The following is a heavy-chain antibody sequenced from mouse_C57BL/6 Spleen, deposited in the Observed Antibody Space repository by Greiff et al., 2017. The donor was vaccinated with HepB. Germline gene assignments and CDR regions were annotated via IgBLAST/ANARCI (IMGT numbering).Heavy chain of an antibody. J-gene: IGHJ2*01. D-gene: IGHD1-1*01. V-gene: IGHV5-17*01. CDR3: AKQKGKYYGPAGY. Sequence: EVMLVESGGGLVKPGGSLKLSCAASGFTFSDYGMHWVRQAPEKGLEWVAYISSGSSTIYYADTVKGRFTISRDNAKNTLFLQMTSLRSEDTAMYYGAKQKGKYYGPAGYWGQGTTLTVSS. CDR1: GFTFSDYG. CDR2: ISSGSSTI.